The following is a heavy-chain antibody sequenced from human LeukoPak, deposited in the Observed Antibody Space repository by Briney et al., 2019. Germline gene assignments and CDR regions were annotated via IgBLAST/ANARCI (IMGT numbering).Heavy chain of an antibody. D-gene: IGHD5-18*01. J-gene: IGHJ6*03. CDR1: GGSINSYY. V-gene: IGHV4-59*01. CDR3: ARTTEGGYTYGYFYYYYMDV. CDR2: IYYSGST. Sequence: SETLSLTCTVSGGSINSYYWSWIRQPPGKGLEWIGYIYYSGSTNYNPSLKSRVTISVDTSKNQFSLKLTSVTAADTAVYYCARTTEGGYTYGYFYYYYMDVWGKGTTVTISS.